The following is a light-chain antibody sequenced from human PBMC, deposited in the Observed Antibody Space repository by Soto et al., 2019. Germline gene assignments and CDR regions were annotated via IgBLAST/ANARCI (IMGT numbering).Light chain of an antibody. CDR2: GAS. CDR1: QSVSSN. V-gene: IGKV3-15*01. Sequence: EIVMTQSPATLSASPGERATLSCRASQSVSSNLAWYQQKPGQAPRLLIYGASTRATGIPARFSGSGSGTEFTLTISSLHSEEFAVYYCQQYNNWPRTFGQGTKVDIK. CDR3: QQYNNWPRT. J-gene: IGKJ1*01.